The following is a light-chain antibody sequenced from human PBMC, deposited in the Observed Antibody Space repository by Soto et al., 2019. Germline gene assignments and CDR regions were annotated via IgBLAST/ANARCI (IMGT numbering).Light chain of an antibody. CDR1: QTVSSSY. CDR2: GAS. J-gene: IGKJ2*01. Sequence: EIVLTQSPGTLSLSPGERATLSCRASQTVSSSYLAWYQQKPGQAPRLLIYGASSRATGIPDSFSGSGSGTDFTLSISRLEPEDFAVYYCQQYVSAPYTFGQGTNLEIK. V-gene: IGKV3-20*01. CDR3: QQYVSAPYT.